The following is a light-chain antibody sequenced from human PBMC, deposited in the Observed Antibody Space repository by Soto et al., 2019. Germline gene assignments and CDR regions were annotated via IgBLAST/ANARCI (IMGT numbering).Light chain of an antibody. V-gene: IGKV1-8*01. CDR3: QQYYSYPIT. CDR2: AAS. J-gene: IGKJ3*01. CDR1: QGISSY. Sequence: AIRMTQSPSSFSASTGDRVTITCRASQGISSYLAWYQQKPGKAPKLLIYAASTLQSGVPSRFSGSGSGTDFTLTISCLQSEDFATYYCQQYYSYPITFGPGTKGDIK.